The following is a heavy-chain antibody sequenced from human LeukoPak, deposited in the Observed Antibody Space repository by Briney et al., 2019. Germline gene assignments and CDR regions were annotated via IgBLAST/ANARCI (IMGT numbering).Heavy chain of an antibody. D-gene: IGHD2-15*01. CDR1: GFTFSSYG. CDR2: ISYDGSNK. J-gene: IGHJ4*02. CDR3: AKGTSSSCYSAPNY. Sequence: GGSLRLSCAASGFTFSSYGMHWVRQAPGKGLEWVAVISYDGSNKYYADSVKGRFTISRDNSKNTLYLQLNSLRAEDTAVYYCAKGTSSSCYSAPNYWGQGTLVTVSS. V-gene: IGHV3-30*18.